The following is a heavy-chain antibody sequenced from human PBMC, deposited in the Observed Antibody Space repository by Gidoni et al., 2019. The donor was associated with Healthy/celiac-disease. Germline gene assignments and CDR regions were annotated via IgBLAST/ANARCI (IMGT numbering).Heavy chain of an antibody. CDR3: ARFFMVATPRGFDY. D-gene: IGHD5-12*01. CDR1: GGSLSSSNW. Sequence: QVQLQESGPGLVKPSGTLSLSCHVSGGSLSSSNWWRWVRQPPGKGLEWIGEIYHSGSTNYNPSLKSRVTISVDKSKNQFSLKLSSVTAADTAVYYCARFFMVATPRGFDYWGQGTLVTVSS. J-gene: IGHJ4*02. V-gene: IGHV4-4*02. CDR2: IYHSGST.